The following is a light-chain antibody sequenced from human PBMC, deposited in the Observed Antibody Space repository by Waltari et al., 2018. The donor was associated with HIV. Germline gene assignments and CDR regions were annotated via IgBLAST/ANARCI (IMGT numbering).Light chain of an antibody. CDR3: QQYFDTPT. CDR2: WAS. CDR1: QSVLYDSKNENY. J-gene: IGKJ1*01. Sequence: IVMTQSPDSLAVSLGERATINCRSSQSVLYDSKNENYLSWYQQKPGQPPKLRLYWASTRESVVPDRFSGSGSGTDFTLTISSLQAEDVAVYNCQQYFDTPTFGQGTKVEIK. V-gene: IGKV4-1*01.